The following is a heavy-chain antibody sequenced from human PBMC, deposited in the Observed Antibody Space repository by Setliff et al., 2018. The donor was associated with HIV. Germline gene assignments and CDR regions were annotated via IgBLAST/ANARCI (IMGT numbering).Heavy chain of an antibody. CDR1: GGTFSSYT. CDR2: IIPMFRSA. D-gene: IGHD3-10*01. Sequence: GASVKVSCKASGGTFSSYTISWVRQAPGQGLEWMGVIIPMFRSANYAQNFQGRVTITADESTSTAYMELSSLRSEDTAVYYCAALLVRGVIIIPPYNWFDPWGQGTPVTVSS. CDR3: AALLVRGVIIIPPYNWFDP. J-gene: IGHJ5*02. V-gene: IGHV1-69*13.